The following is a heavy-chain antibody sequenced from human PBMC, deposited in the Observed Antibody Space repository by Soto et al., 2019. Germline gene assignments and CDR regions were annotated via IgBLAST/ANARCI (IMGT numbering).Heavy chain of an antibody. V-gene: IGHV1-3*01. J-gene: IGHJ3*02. Sequence: GASVKVSSKASGYTFTIYAIHWVRQAPGQRLEWMGWINAGNGNTKYSQKFQGRVTITRDTSASTAYMELSSLRSEDTAVYYCARDSAPSDAFDIWGQGTMVTVS. CDR3: ARDSAPSDAFDI. CDR1: GYTFTIYA. CDR2: INAGNGNT.